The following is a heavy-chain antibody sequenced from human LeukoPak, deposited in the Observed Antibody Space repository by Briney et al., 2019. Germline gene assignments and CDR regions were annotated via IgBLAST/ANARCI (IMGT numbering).Heavy chain of an antibody. Sequence: GSLLLSCAASGFTFSSYAMSWVRRAPGKGLEWVSGISGSGGSTYYADSVKGRFTISRDNSKNTLYLQMNSLRAEDTAVYYCAKDVMNSGSWGDYWGQGTLVTVSS. J-gene: IGHJ4*02. D-gene: IGHD1-26*01. CDR2: ISGSGGST. V-gene: IGHV3-23*01. CDR1: GFTFSSYA. CDR3: AKDVMNSGSWGDY.